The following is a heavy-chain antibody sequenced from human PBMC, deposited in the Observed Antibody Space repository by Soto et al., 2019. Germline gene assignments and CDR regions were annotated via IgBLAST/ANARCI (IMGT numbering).Heavy chain of an antibody. Sequence: QVQLQASGPGLVKPSETLSLTCTVSGGSISSSYWSWIRQPPGKGLAWIAYIHYSGSTNYNPSLKSRVTISVDTSKNQFSLKLSSVTAADTAVYYCARYEYYYDSSGYYPRGFDPWGQGTLVTVSS. V-gene: IGHV4-59*01. J-gene: IGHJ5*02. CDR1: GGSISSSY. CDR2: IHYSGST. D-gene: IGHD3-22*01. CDR3: ARYEYYYDSSGYYPRGFDP.